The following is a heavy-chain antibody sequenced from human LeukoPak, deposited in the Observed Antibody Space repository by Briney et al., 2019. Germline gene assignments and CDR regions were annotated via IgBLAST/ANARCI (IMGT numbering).Heavy chain of an antibody. CDR3: DRLGPYYYYMDV. Sequence: SETLSLTCTVSGYSISSGYYWGWIRQPPGKGLEWIGSIYHSGSTYYNPSLKSRVTISVDTSKNQFSLKLSSVTAADTAVYYCDRLGPYYYYMDVWGKGTTVTVSS. J-gene: IGHJ6*03. CDR1: GYSISSGYY. D-gene: IGHD7-27*01. CDR2: IYHSGST. V-gene: IGHV4-38-2*02.